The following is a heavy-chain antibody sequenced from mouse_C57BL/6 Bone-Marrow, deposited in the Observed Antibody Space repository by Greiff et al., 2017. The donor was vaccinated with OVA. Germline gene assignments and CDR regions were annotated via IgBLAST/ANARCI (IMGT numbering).Heavy chain of an antibody. V-gene: IGHV5-9*04. Sequence: DVKLVESGGGLVKPGGSLKLSCAASGFTFSSYSMSWVRQTPEKRLEWVATISGGGGNTYYPDSVKGRFTISRDNAKNTLYLQRSSQRSEDSAVDYCARHYWYCGFDDWGKGTTLTVSS. CDR1: GFTFSSYS. CDR2: ISGGGGNT. J-gene: IGHJ2*01. D-gene: IGHD1-1*01. CDR3: ARHYWYCGFDD.